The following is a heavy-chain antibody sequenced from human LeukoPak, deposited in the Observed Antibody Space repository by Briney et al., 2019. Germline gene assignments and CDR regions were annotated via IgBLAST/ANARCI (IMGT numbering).Heavy chain of an antibody. V-gene: IGHV4-59*08. CDR3: ARSRPDSSGYYTFDY. J-gene: IGHJ4*02. CDR1: GGSISSYY. Sequence: SETLSLTCTVSGGSISSYYWSWIRQPPGKGLERIGYIYYSGSTNYNPSLKSRVTISVDTSKNQFSLKLSSVTAADTAVYYCARSRPDSSGYYTFDYWGQGTLVTVSS. D-gene: IGHD3-22*01. CDR2: IYYSGST.